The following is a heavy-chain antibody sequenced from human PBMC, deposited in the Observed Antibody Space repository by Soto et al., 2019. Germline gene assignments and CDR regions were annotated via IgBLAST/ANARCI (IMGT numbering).Heavy chain of an antibody. Sequence: QITLKESGPTVVKPTETLTLTCTLSGLSMSTSGVNVGWIRQPPGKALEWLATIYWDDEKRYRPSLQSRLTITKDTSKNQVVLTLTDMDPVETATHYCVYSSFYYHSSHYSFDYWGQGTLVTVSS. CDR3: VYSSFYYHSSHYSFDY. V-gene: IGHV2-5*02. D-gene: IGHD3-22*01. J-gene: IGHJ4*02. CDR2: IYWDDEK. CDR1: GLSMSTSGVN.